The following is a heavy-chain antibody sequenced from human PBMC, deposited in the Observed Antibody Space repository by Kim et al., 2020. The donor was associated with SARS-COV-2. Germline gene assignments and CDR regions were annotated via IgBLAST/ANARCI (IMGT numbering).Heavy chain of an antibody. CDR2: IYYSGST. V-gene: IGHV4-59*01. J-gene: IGHJ6*02. Sequence: SETLSLTCTVSGGSISSYYWSWIRQPPGKGLEWIGYIYYSGSTNYNPSLKSRVTISVDTSKNQFSLKLSSVTAADTAVYYCARGGDDFWSGYLADVWGQGTTVTVSS. CDR3: ARGGDDFWSGYLADV. CDR1: GGSISSYY. D-gene: IGHD3-3*01.